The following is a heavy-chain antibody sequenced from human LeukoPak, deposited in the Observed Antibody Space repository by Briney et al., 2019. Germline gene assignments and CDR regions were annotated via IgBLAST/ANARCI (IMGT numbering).Heavy chain of an antibody. Sequence: NASETLSLTCAVYGGSFSGYYWSWIRQPPGKGLEWIGEINHSGSTNYNPSLKSRVTISVDTSKNQFSLKLSSVTAADTAVYYCARDCSGGSCYSGVDQFDPWGQGTLVTVSS. CDR2: INHSGST. J-gene: IGHJ5*02. D-gene: IGHD2-15*01. CDR1: GGSFSGYY. V-gene: IGHV4-34*01. CDR3: ARDCSGGSCYSGVDQFDP.